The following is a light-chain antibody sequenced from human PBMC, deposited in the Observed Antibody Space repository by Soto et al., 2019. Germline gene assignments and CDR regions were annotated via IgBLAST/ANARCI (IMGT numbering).Light chain of an antibody. CDR3: HQYGSSPPT. V-gene: IGKV3-15*01. CDR1: QSVGSY. J-gene: IGKJ1*01. Sequence: ELVMSQSPATVSVSPGERATLSCRASQSVGSYLAWYQQKPGQAPRLLIYDASTRATGTPARVSGSGSGTEFTLTISSLQSEDFAVYYCHQYGSSPPTFGQGTIVEIK. CDR2: DAS.